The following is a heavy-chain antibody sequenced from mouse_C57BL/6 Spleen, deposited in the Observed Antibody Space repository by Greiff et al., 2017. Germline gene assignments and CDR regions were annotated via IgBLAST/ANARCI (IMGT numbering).Heavy chain of an antibody. V-gene: IGHV1-52*01. CDR3: ARTIYGSSTWFAY. Sequence: QVQLQQPGAELVRPGSSVKLSCKASGYTFTSYWMHWVKQRPIQGLEWIGNIDPSDSETHYNQKFKDKATLTVDKSSSTAYMQLSSLTSEDSAVYDCARTIYGSSTWFAYWGQGTLVTVSA. CDR1: GYTFTSYW. D-gene: IGHD1-1*01. CDR2: IDPSDSET. J-gene: IGHJ3*01.